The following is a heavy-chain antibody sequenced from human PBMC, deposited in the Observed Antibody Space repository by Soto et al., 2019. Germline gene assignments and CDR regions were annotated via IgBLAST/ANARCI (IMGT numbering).Heavy chain of an antibody. J-gene: IGHJ4*02. D-gene: IGHD6-13*01. CDR3: ASSTWYGRIDF. Sequence: SETLSLTCTVSGVSISTYYWSWIRQPPGKGLEWIGYIYYSGSTKYNPSLKSRVTISVDTSNNQFSLKVSSVTAADTAVYYCASSTWYGRIDFWGQGTLVTVSS. V-gene: IGHV4-59*08. CDR1: GVSISTYY. CDR2: IYYSGST.